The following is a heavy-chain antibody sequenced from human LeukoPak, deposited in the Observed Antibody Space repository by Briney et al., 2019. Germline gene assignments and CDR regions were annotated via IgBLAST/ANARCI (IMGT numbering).Heavy chain of an antibody. CDR2: IYYSGST. D-gene: IGHD3-16*01. Sequence: KPSETLSLTCTVSGGSISSYNWSWIRQPPGKGLEWIGYIYYSGSTNYNPSLKSRVTISADTSKNQFSLKLSSVTAADTAVYYCAGGIRAYNWFDPWGQGTLVTVSS. CDR3: AGGIRAYNWFDP. J-gene: IGHJ5*02. V-gene: IGHV4-59*01. CDR1: GGSISSYN.